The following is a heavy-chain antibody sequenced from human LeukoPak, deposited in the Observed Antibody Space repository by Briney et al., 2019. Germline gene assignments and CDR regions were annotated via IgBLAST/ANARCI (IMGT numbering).Heavy chain of an antibody. V-gene: IGHV3-30*02. D-gene: IGHD5-18*01. CDR2: IRYDGSNK. CDR1: GFTFSSYG. CDR3: ARADSFGHWYFDL. Sequence: GGSLRLSCAASGFTFSSYGMHWVRQAPGKGLEWVAFIRYDGSNKYYADSVKGRFTCSRDNSENTVYLQMNSLRTEDTAVYYCARADSFGHWYFDLWGRGTLVTVSS. J-gene: IGHJ2*01.